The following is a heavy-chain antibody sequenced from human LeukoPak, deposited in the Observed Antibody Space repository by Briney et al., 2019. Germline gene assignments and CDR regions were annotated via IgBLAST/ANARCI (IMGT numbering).Heavy chain of an antibody. CDR3: ARRNDYYYYGMDV. D-gene: IGHD2-8*01. Sequence: GESLKISCQGSGYSFTSYWIGWVRQMPGKGLEWMGIIYPGDSDTRYSPSFQGQVTISADKSISTAYLQWSSLKASDTAMYYCARRNDYYYYGMDVWGQGTTVTVSS. CDR1: GYSFTSYW. V-gene: IGHV5-51*01. J-gene: IGHJ6*02. CDR2: IYPGDSDT.